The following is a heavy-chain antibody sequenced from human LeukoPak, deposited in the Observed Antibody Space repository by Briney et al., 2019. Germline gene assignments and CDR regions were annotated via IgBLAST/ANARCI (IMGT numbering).Heavy chain of an antibody. D-gene: IGHD3-10*01. V-gene: IGHV3-11*01. CDR3: VRHSGRAGGE. Sequence: AGSLRLSCAASGFSFGGHYMSWLRQAPGKGPEWVSYMSGKGGDIAYADSVKGRFTISRDNAKTSLHLQMNRLRVEDTAVYHCVRHSGRAGGEWGQGTLIAVSS. CDR2: MSGKGGDI. J-gene: IGHJ4*02. CDR1: GFSFGGHY.